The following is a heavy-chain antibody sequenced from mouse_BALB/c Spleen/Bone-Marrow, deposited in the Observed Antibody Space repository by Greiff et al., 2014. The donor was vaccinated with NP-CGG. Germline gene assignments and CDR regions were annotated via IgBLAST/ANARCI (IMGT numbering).Heavy chain of an antibody. CDR1: GYTFTSYY. D-gene: IGHD2-14*01. CDR2: IYPGNVNT. Sequence: VQLQQSXPELVKPGSSVRISCKASGYTFTSYYIHWVKQRPGQGLEWIGWIYPGNVNTNYNEKFEDKATLTADKSSSTAYMHLSSLTSEDSAVYFCARGDYYRSPMDYWGQGTPVTVSS. V-gene: IGHV1S56*01. CDR3: ARGDYYRSPMDY. J-gene: IGHJ4*01.